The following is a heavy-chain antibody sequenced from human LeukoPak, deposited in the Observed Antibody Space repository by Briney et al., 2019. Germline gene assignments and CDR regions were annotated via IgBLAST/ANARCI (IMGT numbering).Heavy chain of an antibody. CDR2: ISSNGGST. CDR3: ARASSGWYGY. J-gene: IGHJ4*02. Sequence: SGGSLRLSCVVSGFTFSSYAMHWVRQAPGKGLEYVSAISSNGGSTYYANSVKGRFTISRDNSKNTLYLQMGSLRAEDMAVYYCARASSGWYGYWGQGPLVTVSS. D-gene: IGHD6-19*01. V-gene: IGHV3-64*01. CDR1: GFTFSSYA.